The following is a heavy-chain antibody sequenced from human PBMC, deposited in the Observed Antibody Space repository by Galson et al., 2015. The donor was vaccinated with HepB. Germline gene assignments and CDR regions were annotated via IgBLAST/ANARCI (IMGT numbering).Heavy chain of an antibody. Sequence: SLRLSCAASGFDVSNNYMGWVRQAPGKGLEWVSVIDGGGTTHYADSVKGRFTISRDNSKNTLYLQMDTLRAEDTAVYHCGSSSVNWGPDGFDSWGQGTMVTVAS. CDR2: IDGGGTT. CDR1: GFDVSNNY. D-gene: IGHD7-27*01. J-gene: IGHJ3*02. V-gene: IGHV3-53*01. CDR3: GSSSVNWGPDGFDS.